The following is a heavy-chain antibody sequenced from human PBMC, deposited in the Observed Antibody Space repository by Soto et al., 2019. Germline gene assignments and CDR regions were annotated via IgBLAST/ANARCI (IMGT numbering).Heavy chain of an antibody. CDR3: ATNRYSSSSRIRDYYYYYYMDV. Sequence: SETLSLTCTVSGGSISSYYWSWIRQPPGKGLEWIGYIYYSGSTNYNPSLKSRVTISVDTSKNQFSLKLSSVTAADTAVYYCATNRYSSSSRIRDYYYYYYMDVWGKGTTVTVSS. CDR1: GGSISSYY. J-gene: IGHJ6*03. V-gene: IGHV4-59*01. D-gene: IGHD6-6*01. CDR2: IYYSGST.